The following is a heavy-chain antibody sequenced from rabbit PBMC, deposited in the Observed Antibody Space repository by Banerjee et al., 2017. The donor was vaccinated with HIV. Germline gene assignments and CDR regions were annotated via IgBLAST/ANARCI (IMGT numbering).Heavy chain of an antibody. CDR2: IDAGSIGAT. Sequence: QQLVESGGGLVKPGASLTLTCKASGFSFSSGYDMCWVRQAPGKGLEWIGCIDAGSIGATYYASWAKGRFTISKTSSTTVTLQMTSLTAADTATYFCARDLDGVIGWNFGWWGPGTLVTVS. CDR3: ARDLDGVIGWNFGW. J-gene: IGHJ4*01. D-gene: IGHD1-1*01. CDR1: GFSFSSGYD. V-gene: IGHV1S40*01.